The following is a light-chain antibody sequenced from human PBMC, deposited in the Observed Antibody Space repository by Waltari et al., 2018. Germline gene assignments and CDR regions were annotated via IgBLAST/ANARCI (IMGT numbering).Light chain of an antibody. Sequence: QLVLTQSPSASASLGASVKLTCTLSSGHSSNVIAWHQQQPEKGPRYLMKVNSDGSHRKGDKIPDRFSGSSSGAEQYLTISSLQSEDEADYYCQTGGHGTWVFGGGTKLTVL. CDR2: VNSDGSH. CDR3: QTGGHGTWV. V-gene: IGLV4-69*01. J-gene: IGLJ3*02. CDR1: SGHSSNV.